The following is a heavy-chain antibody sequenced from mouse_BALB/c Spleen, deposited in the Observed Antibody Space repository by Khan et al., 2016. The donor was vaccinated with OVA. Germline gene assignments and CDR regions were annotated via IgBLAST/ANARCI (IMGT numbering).Heavy chain of an antibody. CDR3: ARVNYYGYALDY. Sequence: EVQLQESGPGLVKPSQSLSLTCTVNGYSITSNYAWNWIRQFPGNKMEWMGYISYSGSTNYNQSLKSRLSITRETSKNQFFLLLHSVCTENSATYDCARVNYYGYALDYWGQGTSVTVSS. D-gene: IGHD1-1*01. J-gene: IGHJ4*01. V-gene: IGHV3-2*02. CDR1: GYSITSNYA. CDR2: ISYSGST.